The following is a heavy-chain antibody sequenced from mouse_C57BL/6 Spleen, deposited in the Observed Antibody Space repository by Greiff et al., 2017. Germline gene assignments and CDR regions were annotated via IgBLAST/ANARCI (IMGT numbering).Heavy chain of an antibody. D-gene: IGHD2-3*01. CDR2: IYPGDGDT. Sequence: QVQLQQPGPELVKPGASVKISCKASGYAFSSYWMNWVKQRPGKGLEWIGRIYPGDGDTNYNGKFKGKATLTADKSTSTAYMQLSSLTSEDSAVYFCASPDGYYFDYWGQGTTLTVSS. CDR1: GYAFSSYW. J-gene: IGHJ2*01. CDR3: ASPDGYYFDY. V-gene: IGHV1-82*01.